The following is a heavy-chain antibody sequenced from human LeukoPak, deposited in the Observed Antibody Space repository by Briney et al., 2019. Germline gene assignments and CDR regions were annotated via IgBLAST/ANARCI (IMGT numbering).Heavy chain of an antibody. D-gene: IGHD6-19*01. CDR2: ITRSSTTI. CDR1: GFNFSIYS. J-gene: IGHJ4*02. Sequence: GGSLRLSCAASGFNFSIYSMNWVRQAPGKGLEWVSYITRSSTTIYYADSVKGRFTISRDNAKNSLHPQMNSLRAEDTAVYYCASLTVASRGSGDYWGQGTLVTVSS. V-gene: IGHV3-48*01. CDR3: ASLTVASRGSGDY.